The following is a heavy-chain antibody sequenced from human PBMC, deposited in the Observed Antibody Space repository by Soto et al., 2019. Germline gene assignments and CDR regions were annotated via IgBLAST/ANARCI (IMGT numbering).Heavy chain of an antibody. V-gene: IGHV1-18*01. CDR1: GYAFTTYG. D-gene: IGHD3-10*01. J-gene: IGHJ4*02. CDR2: ISAHNGNT. CDR3: ARGRYGAY. Sequence: QVHLVQSGAEAKKPGASVKVSCQGSGYAFTTYGNTWVRQAPGPGLEWMGWISAHNGNTKYAQKLQRRVTLTRDTSTSTAYMELRSLRYNATAVYSWARGRYGAYRGQGAVVTVSS.